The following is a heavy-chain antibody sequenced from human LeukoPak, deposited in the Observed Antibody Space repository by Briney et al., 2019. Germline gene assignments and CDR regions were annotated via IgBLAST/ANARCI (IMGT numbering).Heavy chain of an antibody. CDR2: ISHSGTT. CDR3: SREGYSCPNWFDT. V-gene: IGHV4-38-2*02. Sequence: PSETLSLTCTVSGYSISSGYFWGWIRQPPGKGLEWIGSISHSGTTYYNPSLKSRITMSVDTAKNQISLILTSVTAADTAVYYCSREGYSCPNWFDTWGQGTLVTVSS. D-gene: IGHD4-11*01. CDR1: GYSISSGYF. J-gene: IGHJ5*02.